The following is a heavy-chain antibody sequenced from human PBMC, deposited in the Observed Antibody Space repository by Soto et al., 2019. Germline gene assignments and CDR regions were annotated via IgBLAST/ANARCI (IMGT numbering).Heavy chain of an antibody. Sequence: QVQLVQSGAEVKKPGSSVKVSCKASGGTFSSYAISWVRQAPGQGLEWMGGIIPIFGTANYAQKFQGRVTINADESTSTAYMELSSLRSEDTAVYYCARGGAVEMATISRYGMDVWGQGTTVTVSS. CDR3: ARGGAVEMATISRYGMDV. J-gene: IGHJ6*02. CDR2: IIPIFGTA. D-gene: IGHD5-12*01. V-gene: IGHV1-69*01. CDR1: GGTFSSYA.